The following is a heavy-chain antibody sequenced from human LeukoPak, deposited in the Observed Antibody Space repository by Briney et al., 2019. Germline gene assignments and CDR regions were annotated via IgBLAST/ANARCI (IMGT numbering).Heavy chain of an antibody. CDR1: GFTFNIYS. Sequence: VGSLRLSSAASGFTFNIYSMNWVRQAPGKGLGWVSYISSGSSAIYYADPGKGRFTISRDNAKKSRILKMNSLRAKATAGYYFAASYSRTRFDYWGQGTLVSVPS. D-gene: IGHD4-11*01. V-gene: IGHV3-48*01. J-gene: IGHJ4*02. CDR2: ISSGSSAI. CDR3: AASYSRTRFDY.